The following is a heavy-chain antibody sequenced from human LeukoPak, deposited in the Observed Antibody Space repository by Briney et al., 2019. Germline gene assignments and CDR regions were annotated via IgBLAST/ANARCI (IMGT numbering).Heavy chain of an antibody. Sequence: GGSLRLSCAASGFTFSSYWMHWVRQAPGKGLVWVSRINSDGSSTSYADSVKGRFTISRDNAKNTLYLQMNSLRAEDTAVYYCASIDYGSGSYYAFDIWGQGTMVTVSS. V-gene: IGHV3-74*01. J-gene: IGHJ3*02. CDR2: INSDGSST. CDR3: ASIDYGSGSYYAFDI. CDR1: GFTFSSYW. D-gene: IGHD3-10*01.